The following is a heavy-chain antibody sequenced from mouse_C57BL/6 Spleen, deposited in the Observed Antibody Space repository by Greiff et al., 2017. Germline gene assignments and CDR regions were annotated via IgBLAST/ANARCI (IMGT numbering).Heavy chain of an antibody. CDR2: IDPSDSYT. CDR1: GYTFTSYW. CDR3: ARYSSSYGY. Sequence: QFQLQQPGAELVMPGASVKLSCKASGYTFTSYWMHWVKQRPGQGLEWIGEIDPSDSYTNYNQKFKGKSTLTVDKSSSTAYMQLSSLTSEDSAVYYCARYSSSYGYWGQGTTLTVSS. V-gene: IGHV1-69*01. J-gene: IGHJ2*01. D-gene: IGHD1-1*01.